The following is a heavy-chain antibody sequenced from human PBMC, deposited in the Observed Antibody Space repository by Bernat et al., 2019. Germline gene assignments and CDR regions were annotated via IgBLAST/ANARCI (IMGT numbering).Heavy chain of an antibody. CDR2: ISAYNGNT. Sequence: QVQLVQSGAEVKKPGASVKVSCKASGYTFTSYGISWVRQAPGQGLEWMGWISAYNGNTNYAQKLQGRVTMTTDTSTSTAYVELRSLRSDDTAVYYCASAGAGGGEFDAFDIWGQGTMVTVSS. CDR1: GYTFTSYG. CDR3: ASAGAGGGEFDAFDI. V-gene: IGHV1-18*01. J-gene: IGHJ3*02. D-gene: IGHD3-16*01.